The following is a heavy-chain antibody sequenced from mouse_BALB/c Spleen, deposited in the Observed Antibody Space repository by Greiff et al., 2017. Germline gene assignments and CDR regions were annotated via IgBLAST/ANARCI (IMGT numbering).Heavy chain of an antibody. CDR1: GFTFSSYG. V-gene: IGHV5-6*01. CDR3: ARDDGYYRGFAY. D-gene: IGHD2-3*01. Sequence: VQLKESGGDLVKPGGSLKLSCAASGFTFSSYGMSWVRQTPDKRLEWVATISSGGSYTYYPDSVKGRFTISRDNAKNTLYLQMSSLKSEDTAMYYCARDDGYYRGFAYWGQGTLVTVSA. J-gene: IGHJ3*01. CDR2: ISSGGSYT.